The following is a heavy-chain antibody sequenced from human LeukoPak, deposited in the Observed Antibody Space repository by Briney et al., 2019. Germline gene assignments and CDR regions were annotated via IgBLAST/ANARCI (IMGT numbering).Heavy chain of an antibody. V-gene: IGHV3-74*01. Sequence: GGSLRLSCAASGFTFSTYWMHWVRQAPGKGLGWVSRIKSDGSTNYADSVKGRFTISRDNAKNTVSLQMNSLRAEDTGVYYCARAPSEIGGYYPEYFRHWGQGTLVTVSS. CDR2: IKSDGST. D-gene: IGHD3-22*01. J-gene: IGHJ1*01. CDR3: ARAPSEIGGYYPEYFRH. CDR1: GFTFSTYW.